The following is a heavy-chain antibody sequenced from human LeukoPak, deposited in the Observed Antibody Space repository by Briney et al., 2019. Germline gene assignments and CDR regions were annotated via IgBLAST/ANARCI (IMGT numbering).Heavy chain of an antibody. D-gene: IGHD3-22*01. CDR3: ASYYYDSSGYYIGVDY. V-gene: IGHV3-30*03. CDR2: ISYDGSNK. CDR1: GFTFSSFG. J-gene: IGHJ4*02. Sequence: GGSLRLSCAASGFTFSSFGMHWVRQAPGKGLEWVTVISYDGSNKYYADPVKGRFTISRDNSKNTLYLQMNSLRAEDTAVYYCASYYYDSSGYYIGVDYWGQGTLVTVSS.